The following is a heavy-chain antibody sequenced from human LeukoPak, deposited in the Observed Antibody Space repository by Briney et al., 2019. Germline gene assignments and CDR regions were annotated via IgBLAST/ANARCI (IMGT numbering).Heavy chain of an antibody. CDR3: ARDGPYDILTGYYNRFNY. D-gene: IGHD3-9*01. CDR2: ISSSSSTI. Sequence: GGSLRLSCAASGFTFSSYSMNWVRQAPGKGLEWVPYISSSSSTIYYADSVKGRFTISRDNAKNSLYLQMNSLRDEDTAVYYCARDGPYDILTGYYNRFNYWGQGTLVTVSS. CDR1: GFTFSSYS. J-gene: IGHJ4*02. V-gene: IGHV3-48*02.